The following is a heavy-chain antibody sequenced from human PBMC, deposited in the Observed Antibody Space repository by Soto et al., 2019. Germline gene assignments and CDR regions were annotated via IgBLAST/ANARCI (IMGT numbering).Heavy chain of an antibody. D-gene: IGHD3-10*01. Sequence: EVQLVESGGGLIKPGGSLRLSCAASGFIFSKAGMNWVRQAPGKGLEWVGRIKSKTDGGTTDYGAPVKGRFTVSREESKNTLYLKIVSLKMENTAVYDCTADSRQPVGGVWFDYWGKGTLVNVSA. CDR3: TADSRQPVGGVWFDY. CDR1: GFIFSKAG. V-gene: IGHV3-15*07. CDR2: IKSKTDGGTT. J-gene: IGHJ4*02.